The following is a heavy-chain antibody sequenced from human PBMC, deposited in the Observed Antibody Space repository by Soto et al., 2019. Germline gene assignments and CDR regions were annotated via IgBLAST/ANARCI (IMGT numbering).Heavy chain of an antibody. D-gene: IGHD3-10*01. Sequence: QVQLQESGPGLVKPSETLSLTCTVSGGSISSYYWSWIRQPPGKGLEWIGYIYYSGSTNYNPSLKSRVTISGDTSKNQFSLKLSSVTAADTAVYYCARAQLLWFGESTPSNWFDPWGQGTLVTVSS. CDR1: GGSISSYY. J-gene: IGHJ5*02. CDR2: IYYSGST. V-gene: IGHV4-59*01. CDR3: ARAQLLWFGESTPSNWFDP.